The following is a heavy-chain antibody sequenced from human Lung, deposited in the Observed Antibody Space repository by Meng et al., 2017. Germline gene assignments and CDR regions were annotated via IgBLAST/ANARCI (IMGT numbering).Heavy chain of an antibody. CDR3: ARDISGPVGYFDY. CDR2: ISSSGSTI. Sequence: QVQLVESGGGVVTPGGSLGLSCAASGLTFSDYYMSRSRQAPGKGLGWVSYISSSGSTIYYADSVKGRFTISRANAKNSLYLQMNSLRAEDKAVYYCARDISGPVGYFDYWGQGTLVTVSS. V-gene: IGHV3-11*01. D-gene: IGHD1-20*01. CDR1: GLTFSDYY. J-gene: IGHJ4*02.